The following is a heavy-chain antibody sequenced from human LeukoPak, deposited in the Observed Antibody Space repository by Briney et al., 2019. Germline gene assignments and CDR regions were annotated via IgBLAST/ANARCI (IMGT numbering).Heavy chain of an antibody. J-gene: IGHJ4*02. D-gene: IGHD3-22*01. Sequence: QPGGSLRLSCAASGFTFSSYAMSWVRQAPGKGLEWVSAISGSGGSTYYADSVKGRFTISRDNSKNTLHLQMNSLRAEDTAVYYCAKDPSYYDSSGYYWNYFDYWGQGTLVTVSS. CDR3: AKDPSYYDSSGYYWNYFDY. V-gene: IGHV3-23*01. CDR2: ISGSGGST. CDR1: GFTFSSYA.